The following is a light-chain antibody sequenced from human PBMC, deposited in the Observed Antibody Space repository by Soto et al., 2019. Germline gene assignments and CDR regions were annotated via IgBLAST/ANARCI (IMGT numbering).Light chain of an antibody. V-gene: IGKV3-15*01. J-gene: IGKJ4*01. Sequence: EIVLTQSPATLSLSPGERATLSCRASQSVSSYLAWYQQKPGQAPTLLIYDASSRASGVPTRFSGSRSGAEFTLTINSLQSEDFAVYYCQPYNNWPLTFGGGTKVDI. CDR2: DAS. CDR3: QPYNNWPLT. CDR1: QSVSSY.